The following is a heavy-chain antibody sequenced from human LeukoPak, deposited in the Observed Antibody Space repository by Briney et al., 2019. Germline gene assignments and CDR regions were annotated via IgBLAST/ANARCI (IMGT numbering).Heavy chain of an antibody. Sequence: SGTLSLTCAVSGGSISSSNWWSWVRQPPGKGLEWIGEIYHSGSTNYNPSLKSRVTISVDTSKNQFSLKLSSVTAADTAVYYCARGKELTVFGVVIPGGGYFDYWGQGTLVTVSS. CDR2: IYHSGST. CDR1: GGSISSSNW. CDR3: ARGKELTVFGVVIPGGGYFDY. J-gene: IGHJ4*02. D-gene: IGHD3-3*01. V-gene: IGHV4-4*02.